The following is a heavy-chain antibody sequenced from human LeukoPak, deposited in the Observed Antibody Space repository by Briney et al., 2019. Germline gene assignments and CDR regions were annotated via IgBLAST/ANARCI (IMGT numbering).Heavy chain of an antibody. V-gene: IGHV1-69*13. CDR1: GGTFISYA. CDR3: AREVTPDYGMDV. Sequence: ASVKVSCKASGGTFISYAISWVRQAPGQGLEWMGGIIPIFGTANYAQKFQGRVTITADESTSTAYMELSSLRSEDTAVYYCAREVTPDYGMDVWGQGTTVTVSS. D-gene: IGHD4-23*01. J-gene: IGHJ6*02. CDR2: IIPIFGTA.